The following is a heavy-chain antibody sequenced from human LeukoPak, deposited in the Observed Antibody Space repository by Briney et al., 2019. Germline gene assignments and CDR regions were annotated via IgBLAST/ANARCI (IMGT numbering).Heavy chain of an antibody. J-gene: IGHJ3*02. CDR1: GFTFSSYW. V-gene: IGHV3-74*01. Sequence: GGSLRLSCAASGFTFSSYWMHWVRQVPGKGLVWVSRINSDGSSTSYADSVKGRFTISRDNAKNTLYVQMNSLRAEDTAVYYCSTGSGHAFDIWGRGTIVTVSS. D-gene: IGHD3-10*01. CDR2: INSDGSST. CDR3: STGSGHAFDI.